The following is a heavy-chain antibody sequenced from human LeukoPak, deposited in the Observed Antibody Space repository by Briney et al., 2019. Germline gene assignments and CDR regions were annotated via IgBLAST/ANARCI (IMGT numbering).Heavy chain of an antibody. V-gene: IGHV3-23*01. Sequence: PGGSLRLSCAASGFTFSSYAMSWVRQAPGKGLEWVSAISGSGGSTYYADSVKGRFTISRDNSKNTLYLQMNSLRAEDTAVYYCAKDRRYCSGGSCYQVYWGQGTLVTVSS. CDR3: AKDRRYCSGGSCYQVY. D-gene: IGHD2-15*01. CDR2: ISGSGGST. CDR1: GFTFSSYA. J-gene: IGHJ4*02.